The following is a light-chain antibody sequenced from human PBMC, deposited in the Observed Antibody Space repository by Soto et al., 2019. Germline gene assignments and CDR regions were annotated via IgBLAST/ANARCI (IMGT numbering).Light chain of an antibody. J-gene: IGKJ2*02. CDR3: QQYGSSGT. Sequence: ELVLTQSPGTLSLSPGERATLSCRASQSVSSTYLAWYQQKPGQAPRLLIYGASSRATGISDRFSGSGSGTVFTLTISRLEPDDFAVYYCQQYGSSGTFGQGTKLEIK. CDR2: GAS. V-gene: IGKV3-20*01. CDR1: QSVSSTY.